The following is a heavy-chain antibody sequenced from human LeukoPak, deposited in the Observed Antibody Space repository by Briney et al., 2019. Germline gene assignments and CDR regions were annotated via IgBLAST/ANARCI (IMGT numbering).Heavy chain of an antibody. CDR1: GGSISSGDYY. J-gene: IGHJ4*02. CDR2: IYYSGST. V-gene: IGHV4-30-4*01. CDR3: AGHHPRNTVDF. D-gene: IGHD2/OR15-2a*01. Sequence: SQTLSLTCTVSGGSISSGDYYWSWIRQPPGKGLEWIGYIYYSGSTNYNPSLKSRVTISVDTSKNQFSLKLSSVTAADTAVYYCAGHHPRNTVDFWGQGTLVTVSS.